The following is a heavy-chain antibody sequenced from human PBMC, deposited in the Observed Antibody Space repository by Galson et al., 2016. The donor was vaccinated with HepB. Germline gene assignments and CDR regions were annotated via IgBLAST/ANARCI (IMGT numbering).Heavy chain of an antibody. Sequence: SLRLSCAASGFTFSSYGIHWVRQAPGKGLEWLAIISYDGSSKYYADSVKGRFTISRDNSKNTLFLQMNSLRGDGTALYYCAKTLRRYFAYPPTPVFDYWGQGALVTVSP. D-gene: IGHD1-14*01. CDR2: ISYDGSSK. CDR3: AKTLRRYFAYPPTPVFDY. CDR1: GFTFSSYG. J-gene: IGHJ4*02. V-gene: IGHV3-30*18.